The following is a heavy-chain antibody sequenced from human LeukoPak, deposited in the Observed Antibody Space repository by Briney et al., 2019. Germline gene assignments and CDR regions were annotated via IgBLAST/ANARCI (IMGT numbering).Heavy chain of an antibody. J-gene: IGHJ6*03. CDR2: ISGSGSTI. CDR1: GFTFSSYA. Sequence: PGGSLRLSCAASGFTFSSYAMSWVRQAPGKGLEWVSYISGSGSTIYYADSVQGRFTISRDNAKNTLYLQMNSLRAEDTAIYYCARDQYVNDFWSGYSYYYYYYMDVWGKGTTVTVSS. D-gene: IGHD3-3*01. CDR3: ARDQYVNDFWSGYSYYYYYYMDV. V-gene: IGHV3-48*03.